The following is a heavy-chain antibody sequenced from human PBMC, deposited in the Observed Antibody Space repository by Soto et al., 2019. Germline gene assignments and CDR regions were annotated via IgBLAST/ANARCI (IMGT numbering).Heavy chain of an antibody. CDR3: AKERSSGYYFFDY. CDR2: ISGSDGST. J-gene: IGHJ4*02. D-gene: IGHD5-12*01. Sequence: EVQLLESGGGLVQPGGSLRLSCAASGFTFSNYAMSWVRQAPGEGLEWVSTISGSDGSTYYADSVKGRFTISRDISKNTLYLQMNSLRADDTAIYYCAKERSSGYYFFDYWGQGTLVTVSS. V-gene: IGHV3-23*01. CDR1: GFTFSNYA.